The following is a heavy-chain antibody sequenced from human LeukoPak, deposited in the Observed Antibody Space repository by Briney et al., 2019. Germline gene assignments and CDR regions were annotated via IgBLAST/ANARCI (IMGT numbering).Heavy chain of an antibody. CDR3: ARRATTDYYFDN. J-gene: IGHJ4*02. CDR2: IFHSGST. Sequence: PSETLSLTCAVSGYSISSGYYWGWIRQPPGKGLEWIGSIFHSGSTYYNPSPKSRVTISVDTSKNQFSLKLRSVTAADTAVYYCARRATTDYYFDNWGQGTLVTVSS. V-gene: IGHV4-38-2*01. D-gene: IGHD5-12*01. CDR1: GYSISSGYY.